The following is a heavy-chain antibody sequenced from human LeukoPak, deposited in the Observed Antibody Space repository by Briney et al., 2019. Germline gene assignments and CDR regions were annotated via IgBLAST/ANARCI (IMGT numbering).Heavy chain of an antibody. J-gene: IGHJ4*02. V-gene: IGHV4-59*12. CDR3: ARAPPWWSYGFGY. CDR1: GGSISSYY. CDR2: IYYSGST. Sequence: PSETLSLTCTVSGGSISSYYWSWIRQPPGKGLEWIGYIYYSGSTNYNPSLKSRVTISVDTSKNQFSLKLSSVTAADTAVYYCARAPPWWSYGFGYWGQGTLVTVSS. D-gene: IGHD5-18*01.